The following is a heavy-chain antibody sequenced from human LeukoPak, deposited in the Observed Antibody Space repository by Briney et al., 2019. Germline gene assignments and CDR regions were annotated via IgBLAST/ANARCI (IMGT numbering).Heavy chain of an antibody. CDR2: ISGTGGAT. CDR1: GFSFGNYA. V-gene: IGHV3-23*01. D-gene: IGHD2-21*01. Sequence: PGGSLRLSCVASGFSFGNYAMSWVRQAPGKWLQSVSQISGTGGATWYAGFARDRFTISRDNSKKTLYLQMSGLRVEDTAMYYCVKDPRDTYGTNWFVSWGQGTLLIVSS. CDR3: VKDPRDTYGTNWFVS. J-gene: IGHJ5*01.